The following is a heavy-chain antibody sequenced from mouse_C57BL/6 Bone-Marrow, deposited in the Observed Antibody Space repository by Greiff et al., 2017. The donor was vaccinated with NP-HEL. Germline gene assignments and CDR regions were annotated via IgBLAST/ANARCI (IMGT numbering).Heavy chain of an antibody. V-gene: IGHV1-50*01. CDR1: GYTFTSYW. CDR3: ARDVSSYDYAMDY. J-gene: IGHJ4*01. Sequence: QVQLKESGAELVKPGASVKLSCKASGYTFTSYWMQWVKQRPGQGLEWIGEIDPSDSYTNYNQKFKGKATLTVDTSSSTAYMQLSSLTSEDSAVYYCARDVSSYDYAMDYWGQGTSVTVSS. CDR2: IDPSDSYT. D-gene: IGHD1-1*01.